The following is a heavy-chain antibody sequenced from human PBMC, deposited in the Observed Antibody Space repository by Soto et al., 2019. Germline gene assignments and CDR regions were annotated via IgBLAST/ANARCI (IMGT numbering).Heavy chain of an antibody. Sequence: QVQLQQWGAGLLKPSETLSLTCAVYGGSFSGYYWTWIRQPPGTGLEWIGEINHSGSTNYNPSLNRRVTISVDTPKNQFSLKLTSVTAADTAVYYCARDKITVLFDYWGKGTLVTVSS. CDR2: INHSGST. D-gene: IGHD3-10*01. CDR3: ARDKITVLFDY. V-gene: IGHV4-34*01. J-gene: IGHJ4*02. CDR1: GGSFSGYY.